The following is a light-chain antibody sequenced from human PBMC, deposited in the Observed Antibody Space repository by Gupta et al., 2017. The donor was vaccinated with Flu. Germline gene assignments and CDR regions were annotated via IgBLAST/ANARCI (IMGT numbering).Light chain of an antibody. CDR1: SGSVSTSHD. Sequence: QTVVTQEPSFSVSPGGTVTLTCGLTSGSVSTSHDPSWFQQTPGQAPRTLIYKTNTRSSGVPDRFSGSILGNKAALTITGAQADDESDYYCVLYMSSGSWVFGGGTKLTVL. CDR2: KTN. J-gene: IGLJ3*02. V-gene: IGLV8-61*01. CDR3: VLYMSSGSWV.